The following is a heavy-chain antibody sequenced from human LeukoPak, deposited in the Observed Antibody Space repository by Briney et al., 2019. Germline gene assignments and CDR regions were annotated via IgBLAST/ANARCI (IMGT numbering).Heavy chain of an antibody. V-gene: IGHV4-59*08. J-gene: IGHJ5*02. D-gene: IGHD6-13*01. CDR1: GGSISSYY. CDR3: ARAAAAGTRCNWFDP. Sequence: PSETLSLTCTVSGGSISSYYWSWIRQPPGKGLEWIGYIYYSGSTNYNPSLKSRVTISVDTSKNQFSLKLSSVTAADTAVYYCARAAAAGTRCNWFDPWGQGTLVTVSS. CDR2: IYYSGST.